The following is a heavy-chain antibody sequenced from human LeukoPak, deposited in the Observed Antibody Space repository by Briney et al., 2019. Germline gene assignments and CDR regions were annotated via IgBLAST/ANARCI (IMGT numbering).Heavy chain of an antibody. CDR1: GFTFSHYY. V-gene: IGHV3-11*01. J-gene: IGHJ4*02. Sequence: GGSLRLSCAASGFTFSHYYMSSIRQAPGKGLEWVSYISSSGSTIYYADSVKGRFTISRDNAKNSLYLQMNSLRAEATAVYYCARGYYGDYAPVDYWGQGTLVTVSS. CDR2: ISSSGSTI. CDR3: ARGYYGDYAPVDY. D-gene: IGHD4-17*01.